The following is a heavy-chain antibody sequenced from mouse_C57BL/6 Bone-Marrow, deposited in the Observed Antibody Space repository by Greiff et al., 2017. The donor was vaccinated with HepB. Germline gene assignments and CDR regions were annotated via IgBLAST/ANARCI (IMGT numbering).Heavy chain of an antibody. CDR2: IYPGNSDT. CDR3: TRWANLYYSNYVSYAMDY. J-gene: IGHJ4*01. V-gene: IGHV1-5*01. CDR1: GYTFTSYW. Sequence: EVQLQESGTVLARPGASVKMSCKTSGYTFTSYWMHWVKQRPGQGLEWIGAIYPGNSDTSYNQKFKGKAKLTAVTSASTAYMELSSLTNEDSAVYYCTRWANLYYSNYVSYAMDYWGQGTSVTVSS. D-gene: IGHD2-5*01.